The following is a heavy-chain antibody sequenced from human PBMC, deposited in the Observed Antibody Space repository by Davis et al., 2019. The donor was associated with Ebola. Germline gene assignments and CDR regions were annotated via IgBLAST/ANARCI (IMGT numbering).Heavy chain of an antibody. CDR3: AKDLALGVDTAMFYYYYGMDV. Sequence: GESLKISCAASGFTFSSYWMSWVRQAPGKGLEWVANIKQDGSEKYYVDSVKGRFTISRDNSKNTLYLQMNSLRAEDTAVYYCAKDLALGVDTAMFYYYYGMDVWGQGTTVTVSS. V-gene: IGHV3-7*01. D-gene: IGHD5-18*01. CDR1: GFTFSSYW. J-gene: IGHJ6*02. CDR2: IKQDGSEK.